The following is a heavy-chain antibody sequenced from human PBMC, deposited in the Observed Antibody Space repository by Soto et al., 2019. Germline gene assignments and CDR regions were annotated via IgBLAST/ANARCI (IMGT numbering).Heavy chain of an antibody. D-gene: IGHD3-10*01. Sequence: SETLSLTCAVSGGSISSGGYSWSWIRQPPGKGLEWIGYIYHSGSTYYNPSLKSRVTISVDRSKNQFSLKLSSVTAADTAVYYCARDHWGPGTWFDPWGQGTLVTVSS. CDR2: IYHSGST. V-gene: IGHV4-30-2*01. CDR3: ARDHWGPGTWFDP. J-gene: IGHJ5*02. CDR1: GGSISSGGYS.